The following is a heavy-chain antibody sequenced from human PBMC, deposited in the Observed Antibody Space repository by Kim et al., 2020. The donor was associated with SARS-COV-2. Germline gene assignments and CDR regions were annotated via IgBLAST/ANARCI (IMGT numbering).Heavy chain of an antibody. V-gene: IGHV4-34*01. J-gene: IGHJ6*02. CDR3: AGAKAMIVVVITYYYGMDV. Sequence: SETLSLTCAVYGGSFSGYYWSWIRQPPGKGLEWIGEINHSGSTNYNPSLKSRVTISVDTSKNQFSLKLSSVTAADTAVYYCAGAKAMIVVVITYYYGMDVWGQGTTVTVSS. CDR1: GGSFSGYY. CDR2: INHSGST. D-gene: IGHD3-22*01.